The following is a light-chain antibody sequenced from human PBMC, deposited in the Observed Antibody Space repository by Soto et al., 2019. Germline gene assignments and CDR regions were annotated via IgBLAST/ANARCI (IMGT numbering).Light chain of an antibody. CDR1: QSVSSSD. CDR3: QQYGSSEYT. V-gene: IGKV3-20*01. Sequence: EIVLTQSPGTLSLSPGERATLSCRASQSVSSSDLAWYQQKPGQAPRLLIYGASSRATGIPDRFSGSGSGTYFTLTLSRLEPEDFAVYYCQQYGSSEYTFGQGTKLEIK. CDR2: GAS. J-gene: IGKJ2*01.